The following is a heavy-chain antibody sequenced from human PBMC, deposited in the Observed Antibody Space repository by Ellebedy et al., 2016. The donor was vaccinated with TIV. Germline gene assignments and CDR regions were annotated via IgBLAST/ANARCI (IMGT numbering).Heavy chain of an antibody. D-gene: IGHD7-27*01. CDR3: AQTNWGSGGFYGMDV. J-gene: IGHJ6*02. CDR2: ISGSGTNT. V-gene: IGHV3-23*01. Sequence: GGSLRLSCAASGFTFSNYAMTWVRQAPGKGLEWVSAISGSGTNTHYTDSLRGRFTISRDNSKITLYLQIDSLRAEETAVYYCAQTNWGSGGFYGMDVWGQGTTVTVSS. CDR1: GFTFSNYA.